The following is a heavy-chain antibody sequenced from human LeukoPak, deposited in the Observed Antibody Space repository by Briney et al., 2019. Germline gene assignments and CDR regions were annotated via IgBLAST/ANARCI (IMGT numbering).Heavy chain of an antibody. D-gene: IGHD6-19*01. V-gene: IGHV4-59*01. CDR2: IYYSGST. J-gene: IGHJ5*02. CDR3: ARDPYSSGWYASFDP. Sequence: SETLSLTCTVSGGSISSYYWSWIRQPPGKGLEWIGYIYYSGSTSYNPSLKSRVTISVDTSKNRFSLKLRSVTAADTAVFYCARDPYSSGWYASFDPWGQGTLVTVSS. CDR1: GGSISSYY.